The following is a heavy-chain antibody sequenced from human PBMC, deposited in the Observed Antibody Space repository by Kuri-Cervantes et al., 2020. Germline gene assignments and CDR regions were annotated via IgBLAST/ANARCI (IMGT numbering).Heavy chain of an antibody. CDR3: ARFQHYYYYYMDV. CDR2: INPNSGGT. V-gene: IGHV1-2*02. J-gene: IGHJ6*03. CDR1: GYTFTGYY. Sequence: ASVKVSCKASGYTFTGYYMHWVRQAPGQGLEWMGWINPNSGGTNYAQKFQGRVTMTRDTSISTAYMELSSLRSEDTAVYYCARFQHYYYYYMDVWGKGTTVTVSS.